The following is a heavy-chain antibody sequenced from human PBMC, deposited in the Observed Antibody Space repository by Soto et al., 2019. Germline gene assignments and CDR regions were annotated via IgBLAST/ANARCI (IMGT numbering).Heavy chain of an antibody. CDR3: ARDGYSSSSFLHY. Sequence: GGSLRLSCAAPGFTFSSYGMHWVRQAPGKGLEWVAVIWYDGSNKYYADSVKGRFTISRDNSKNTLYLQMNSLRAEDTAVYYCARDGYSSSSFLHYWGQGTLVTVSS. D-gene: IGHD6-6*01. CDR2: IWYDGSNK. V-gene: IGHV3-33*01. J-gene: IGHJ4*02. CDR1: GFTFSSYG.